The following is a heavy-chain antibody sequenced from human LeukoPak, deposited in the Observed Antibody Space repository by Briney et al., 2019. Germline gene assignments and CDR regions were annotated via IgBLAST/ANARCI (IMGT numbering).Heavy chain of an antibody. J-gene: IGHJ4*02. CDR1: GFNFSSYA. CDR2: ISGSGGST. CDR3: ARAWYYDILTGLFDY. V-gene: IGHV3-23*01. Sequence: GSLRLSCCASGFNFSSYAMSLVRQAPGKGVEWVSAISGSGGSTYYADSVKGRFTISRDNSKNTLYLQMNSLRAADTAVYYCARAWYYDILTGLFDYWGQGTLVTVSS. D-gene: IGHD3-9*01.